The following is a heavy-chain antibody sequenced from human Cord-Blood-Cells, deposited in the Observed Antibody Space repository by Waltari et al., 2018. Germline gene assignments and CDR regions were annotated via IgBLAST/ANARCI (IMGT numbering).Heavy chain of an antibody. CDR2: IIPIFGTA. D-gene: IGHD3-22*01. J-gene: IGHJ6*02. CDR3: ARATGSYDSSGYYTYYGMDV. CDR1: GGTFSSYA. Sequence: VSCKASGGTFSSYAISWVRQAPGQGLEWMGVIIPIFGTANYAQKFQGRVTITADKSTSTAYMELSSLRSEDTAVYYCARATGSYDSSGYYTYYGMDVWGQGTTVTVS. V-gene: IGHV1-69*06.